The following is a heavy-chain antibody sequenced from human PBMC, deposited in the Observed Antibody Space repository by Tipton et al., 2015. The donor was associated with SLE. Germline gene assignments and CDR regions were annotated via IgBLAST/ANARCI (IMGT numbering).Heavy chain of an antibody. Sequence: SLRLSCEVSGFSVTTKYMTWVRQAPGKGLEWVSAISGSGGSTYYADSVKGRFTISRDNSKNTLYLQMNSLRAEDTAVYYCANLDWYFDLRGRGTLVTVSS. CDR1: GFSVTTKY. CDR2: ISGSGGST. J-gene: IGHJ2*01. V-gene: IGHV3-23*01. CDR3: ANLDWYFDL.